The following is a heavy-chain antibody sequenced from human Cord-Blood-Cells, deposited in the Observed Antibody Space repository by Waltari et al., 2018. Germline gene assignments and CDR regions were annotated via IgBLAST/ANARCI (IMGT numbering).Heavy chain of an antibody. CDR3: ARAAKGSSWYWFDP. V-gene: IGHV1-8*03. D-gene: IGHD6-13*01. CDR2: MNPNSGNT. Sequence: VQLVQSGAEVKKPGASVKVSCKASGYTFTSYEINWVRHATGQGLEWMGWMNPNSGNTGYAQKFQGRVTITRNTSISTAYMELSSLRSEDTAVYYCARAAKGSSWYWFDPWGQGTLVTVSS. CDR1: GYTFTSYE. J-gene: IGHJ5*02.